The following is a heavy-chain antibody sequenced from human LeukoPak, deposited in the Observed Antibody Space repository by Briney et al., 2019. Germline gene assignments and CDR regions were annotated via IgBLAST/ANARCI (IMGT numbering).Heavy chain of an antibody. J-gene: IGHJ3*02. D-gene: IGHD3-16*01. V-gene: IGHV1-24*01. CDR2: FDPEDGET. CDR1: GYTLTELS. CDR3: ARDWGHSDAFDI. Sequence: ASVKVSCKVSGYTLTELSMHWVRQAPGKGLEWMGGFDPEDGETIYAQKFQGRVTMTEDTSTDTAYMELSSLRSEDTAVYYCARDWGHSDAFDIWGQGTMVTVSS.